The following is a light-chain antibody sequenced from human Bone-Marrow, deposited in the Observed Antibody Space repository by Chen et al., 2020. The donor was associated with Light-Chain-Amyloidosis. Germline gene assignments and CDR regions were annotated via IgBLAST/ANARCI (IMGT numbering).Light chain of an antibody. CDR1: NIGSTS. Sequence: SYVLTQPSSVSVAPGQTATIACGGNNIGSTSGHWYQQTPGQAPLLVDYDDSDRPSGFPERCSGSNSGNTATLTISRVEAGDEADYYCQVWDRSRDRPVFGGGTKLPVL. CDR2: DDS. CDR3: QVWDRSRDRPV. J-gene: IGLJ3*02. V-gene: IGLV3-21*02.